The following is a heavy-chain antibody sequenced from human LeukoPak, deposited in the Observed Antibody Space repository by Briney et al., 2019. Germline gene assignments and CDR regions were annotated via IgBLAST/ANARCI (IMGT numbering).Heavy chain of an antibody. V-gene: IGHV3-7*05. D-gene: IGHD3-10*01. CDR3: VRGSSGTVVRGVSWAWFDP. CDR1: GFTFSYFW. J-gene: IGHJ5*02. Sequence: GGSLRLSCAASGFTFSYFWMSWVRQAPGKGLEWVANIKPDGSEKYYVDSAKGRFTISRDNAKNSLYLQMNSLRAEDTAVYYCVRGSSGTVVRGVSWAWFDPWGQGTLVSVSS. CDR2: IKPDGSEK.